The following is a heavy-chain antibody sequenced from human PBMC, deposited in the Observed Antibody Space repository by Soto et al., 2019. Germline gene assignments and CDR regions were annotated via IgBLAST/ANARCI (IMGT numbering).Heavy chain of an antibody. J-gene: IGHJ6*02. D-gene: IGHD3-22*01. CDR2: IYYSGST. CDR1: GGSISSSSYY. V-gene: IGHV4-39*01. Sequence: SSETLSLTCTVSGGSISSSSYYWGWIRQPPGKGLEWIGSIYYSGSTYYNPSLKSRVTISVDTSKNQFSLKLSSVTAADTAVYYCARSPDSSGYYPRWYYYGMDVWGQGTTVTVSS. CDR3: ARSPDSSGYYPRWYYYGMDV.